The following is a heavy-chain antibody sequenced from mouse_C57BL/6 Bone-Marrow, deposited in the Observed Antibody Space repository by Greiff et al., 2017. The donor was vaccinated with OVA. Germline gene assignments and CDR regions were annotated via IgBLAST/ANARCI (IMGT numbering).Heavy chain of an antibody. V-gene: IGHV1-82*01. J-gene: IGHJ2*01. CDR2: IYPGDGDT. Sequence: QVQLQQPGAELVKPGASVKLSCKASGYTFTSYWMHWVKQRPGRGLEWIGRIYPGDGDTNYNGKFKGKATLTADKSSSTAYMQLSSLTSEDSAVYFCARYSNYGCEDYWGQGTTLTVSS. D-gene: IGHD2-5*01. CDR3: ARYSNYGCEDY. CDR1: GYTFTSYW.